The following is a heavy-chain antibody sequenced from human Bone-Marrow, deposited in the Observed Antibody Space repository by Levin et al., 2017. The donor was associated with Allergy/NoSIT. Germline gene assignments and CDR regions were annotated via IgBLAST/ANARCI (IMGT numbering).Heavy chain of an antibody. V-gene: IGHV1-69*04. Sequence: SVKVSCKASGGTFSSYAISWVRQAPGQGLEWMGRIIPILGIANYAQKFQGRVTITADKSTSTAYMELSSLRSEDTAVYYCARDLVQYRYCSGGSCSHDYWGQGTLVTVSS. J-gene: IGHJ4*02. D-gene: IGHD2-15*01. CDR3: ARDLVQYRYCSGGSCSHDY. CDR1: GGTFSSYA. CDR2: IIPILGIA.